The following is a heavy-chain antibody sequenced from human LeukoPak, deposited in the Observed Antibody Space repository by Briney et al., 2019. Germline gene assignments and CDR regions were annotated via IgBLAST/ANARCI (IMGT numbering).Heavy chain of an antibody. Sequence: GGSLRLSCVASGFTFSGYSMNWVRQAPGKGLEWVSSITSSSRYIYYADSVKGRFTISRDNARNSLYLQMNSLRAEDTAVYYCARPTTTVTTPPDYWGQGTLVTVSS. V-gene: IGHV3-21*01. D-gene: IGHD4-17*01. CDR1: GFTFSGYS. J-gene: IGHJ4*02. CDR3: ARPTTTVTTPPDY. CDR2: ITSSSRYI.